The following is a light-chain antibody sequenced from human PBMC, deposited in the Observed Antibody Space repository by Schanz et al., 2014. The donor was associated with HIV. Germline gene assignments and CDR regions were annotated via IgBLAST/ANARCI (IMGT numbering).Light chain of an antibody. CDR3: LSYDRSLSGPYV. Sequence: QAVLTQPPSVSGAPGQRVTISCTGSRSHIGAGYDVHRYQQLPGTAPKLLIYGNTNRPSGVPDRFSGSKSGTSVSLAITGLQPEDEADYYCLSYDRSLSGPYVFGTGTKLTVL. CDR1: RSHIGAGYD. CDR2: GNT. V-gene: IGLV1-40*01. J-gene: IGLJ1*01.